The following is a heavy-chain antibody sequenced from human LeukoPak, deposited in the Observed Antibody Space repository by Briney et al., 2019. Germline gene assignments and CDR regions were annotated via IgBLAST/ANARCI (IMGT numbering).Heavy chain of an antibody. J-gene: IGHJ6*02. V-gene: IGHV4-59*08. CDR1: GGSISSYY. CDR3: AWSSAHYYYGMDV. D-gene: IGHD1-26*01. Sequence: PSETLSLTCTVSGGSISSYYWSWIRQPPGKGLEWIGYIYYSGSTNYNPSLKSRVTISVDTSKNQFSLKLSSVTAADTAVYYCAWSSAHYYYGMDVWGQGTTVTVSS. CDR2: IYYSGST.